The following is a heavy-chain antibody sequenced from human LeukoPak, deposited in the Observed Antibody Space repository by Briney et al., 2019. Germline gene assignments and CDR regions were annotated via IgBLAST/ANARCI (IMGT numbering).Heavy chain of an antibody. Sequence: SETLSLTCAVYGGSFSGYYWSWIRQPPGKGLEWIGEINHSGSTNYNPSLRSRVTISVDTSKNQFSLKLSSVTAADTAVYYCARVSVVVTALFDYWDQGTLVTVSS. CDR2: INHSGST. J-gene: IGHJ4*02. D-gene: IGHD2-21*02. CDR3: ARVSVVVTALFDY. CDR1: GGSFSGYY. V-gene: IGHV4-34*01.